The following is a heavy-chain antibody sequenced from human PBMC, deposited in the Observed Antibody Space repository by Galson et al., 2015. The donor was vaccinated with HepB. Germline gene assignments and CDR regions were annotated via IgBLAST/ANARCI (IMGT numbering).Heavy chain of an antibody. CDR1: GFSLSSYA. Sequence: SLRLSCAASGFSLSSYAIHWVRRAPGKGLEWVAVISHDGNKKYYADSVRGRFTISRDNSKNTIYIEMNRLSAEDTATYYCARDRRVEVVVAATLDYWGQGTLLTVSS. CDR2: ISHDGNKK. J-gene: IGHJ4*02. CDR3: ARDRRVEVVVAATLDY. V-gene: IGHV3-30*04. D-gene: IGHD2-15*01.